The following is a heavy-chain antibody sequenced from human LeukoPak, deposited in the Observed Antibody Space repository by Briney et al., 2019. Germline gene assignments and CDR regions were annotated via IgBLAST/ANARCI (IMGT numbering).Heavy chain of an antibody. V-gene: IGHV3-48*01. Sequence: GGSLSLSCAASGFTFSDYSMNWVRQAPGKGLERVSYIISSSSTIYYADSEKGRFTISRDNAKNSLYLQMDSLRAEDTAVYCCASRVAALDYWGQGTLVTVSS. J-gene: IGHJ4*02. CDR3: ASRVAALDY. CDR2: IISSSSTI. D-gene: IGHD1-26*01. CDR1: GFTFSDYS.